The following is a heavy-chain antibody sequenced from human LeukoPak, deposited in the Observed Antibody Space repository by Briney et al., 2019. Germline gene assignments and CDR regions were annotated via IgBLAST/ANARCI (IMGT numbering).Heavy chain of an antibody. V-gene: IGHV4-30-4*01. CDR3: ASGSGSYVYDGFDY. Sequence: SQTLSLTCTVSGGSISSGDYYWIWIRQPPGKGLEWIGYIYYSGSTYYNPSLKSRVTISVDTSKNQFSLKLSSVTAADTAVYYCASGSGSYVYDGFDYWGQGTLVTVSS. J-gene: IGHJ4*02. CDR1: GGSISSGDYY. CDR2: IYYSGST. D-gene: IGHD3-10*01.